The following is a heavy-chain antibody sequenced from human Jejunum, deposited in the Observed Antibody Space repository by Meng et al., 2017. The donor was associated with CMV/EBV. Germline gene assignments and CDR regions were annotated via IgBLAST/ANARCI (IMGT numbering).Heavy chain of an antibody. CDR3: AKDVDH. Sequence: QVPLVESGGGVVQPGGSLRLSCAASGFTFSSDGMHWVRQAPGRGPEWVAFIEYDGSDKYYADSMKGRFTISRDNSKNTMYLQMTSLKAEDTALYYCAKDVDHWGQGTLVTVSS. V-gene: IGHV3-30*02. J-gene: IGHJ4*02. CDR2: IEYDGSDK. CDR1: GFTFSSDG.